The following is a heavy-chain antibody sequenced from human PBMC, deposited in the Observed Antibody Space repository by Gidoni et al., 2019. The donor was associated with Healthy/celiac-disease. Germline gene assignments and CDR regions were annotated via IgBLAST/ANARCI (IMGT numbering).Heavy chain of an antibody. CDR3: AKVPEAYYDILTGYYPDWYFDL. D-gene: IGHD3-9*01. Sequence: EVQLLESGGGLVQPGGSLRLSCAASGFTFSSYALSWGRQAPGQGRGWFSAIGGGCGSTYYADSVKGRFTISRDNSKNTLYLQMNSLRAEDTAVYYCAKVPEAYYDILTGYYPDWYFDLWGRGTLVTVSS. CDR1: GFTFSSYA. V-gene: IGHV3-23*01. CDR2: IGGGCGST. J-gene: IGHJ2*01.